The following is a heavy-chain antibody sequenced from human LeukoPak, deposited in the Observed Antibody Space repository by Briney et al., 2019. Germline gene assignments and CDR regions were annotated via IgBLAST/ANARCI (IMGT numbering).Heavy chain of an antibody. CDR1: GYTFTGYY. Sequence: ASVKVSCKASGYTFTGYYMHWVRQAPGQGLEWMGWINPNSGGTNYAQKFQGWVTMTRDTSISTAYMELSRLRSDDTAVYYCARAGRLKSGSNIYWGRGTLVTVSS. V-gene: IGHV1-2*04. CDR3: ARAGRLKSGSNIY. CDR2: INPNSGGT. J-gene: IGHJ4*02. D-gene: IGHD1-26*01.